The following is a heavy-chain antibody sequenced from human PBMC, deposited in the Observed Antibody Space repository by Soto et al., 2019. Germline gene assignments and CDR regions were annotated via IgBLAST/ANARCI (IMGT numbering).Heavy chain of an antibody. Sequence: ASVKVSCKVSGYTLPELSMHWVRQAPGKGLEWMGGFDPGDGETIYAQKFQGRVTMTEDTSTDTAYMELSSLRSEDTAVYYCATGLRFLEWLFHHYSGMDVWGQGTTVTVSS. CDR2: FDPGDGET. D-gene: IGHD3-3*01. J-gene: IGHJ6*02. V-gene: IGHV1-24*01. CDR3: ATGLRFLEWLFHHYSGMDV. CDR1: GYTLPELS.